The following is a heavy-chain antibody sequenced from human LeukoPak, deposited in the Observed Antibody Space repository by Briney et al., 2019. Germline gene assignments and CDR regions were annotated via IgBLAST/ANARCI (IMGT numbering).Heavy chain of an antibody. Sequence: SETLSLTCTVSGGSISTYYWTWFRQPPGMGLEWIGYIYYAGSTYYDPSVKGRFTISVDKSKNQFSLKMSCVSAADTAVYYCANIAGRLPYWGQGTLVT. V-gene: IGHV4-59*12. CDR1: GGSISTYY. D-gene: IGHD2-21*02. J-gene: IGHJ4*02. CDR2: IYYAGST. CDR3: ANIAGRLPY.